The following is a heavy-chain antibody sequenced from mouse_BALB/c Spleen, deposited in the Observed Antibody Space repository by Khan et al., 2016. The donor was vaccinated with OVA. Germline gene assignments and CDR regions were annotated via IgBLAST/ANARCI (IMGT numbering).Heavy chain of an antibody. J-gene: IGHJ3*01. CDR2: IYPGNSDT. D-gene: IGHD3-1*01. CDR1: GYTLTSYW. CDR3: TRWGYWFAY. Sequence: VQLQQSGTVLARPGASVKMSCKASGYTLTSYWMHWVKQRPGQGLEWIGAIYPGNSDTNYNQKFKDKAKLTAATSTSTAYMELSSLTTEDSAVYYCTRWGYWFAYWGQGTLVTVSA. V-gene: IGHV1-5*01.